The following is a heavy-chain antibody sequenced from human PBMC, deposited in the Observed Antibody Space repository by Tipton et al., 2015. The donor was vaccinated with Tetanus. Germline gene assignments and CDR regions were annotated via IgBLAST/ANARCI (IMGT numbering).Heavy chain of an antibody. D-gene: IGHD6-13*01. CDR2: INHSGNT. Sequence: TLSLTCAVYGASFSDYYWSWIRQAPGKGLEWIGEINHSGNTNHNPSLKSRVTLSVDTSKNQFSLKLNSVTAADTAMYYCAKSDRVTRTCWYFHDWGQGTLVTVSS. CDR3: AKSDRVTRTCWYFHD. CDR1: GASFSDYY. J-gene: IGHJ4*02. V-gene: IGHV4-34*01.